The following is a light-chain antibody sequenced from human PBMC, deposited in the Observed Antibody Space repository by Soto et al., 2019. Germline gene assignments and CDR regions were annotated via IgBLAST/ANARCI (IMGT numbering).Light chain of an antibody. V-gene: IGKV3-20*01. J-gene: IGKJ4*01. Sequence: EIVLTQSPGTLSLSPGERATLSCRASQSVSSSYLAWYQQKPGQAPRLLLYGASSSATGIPDRVSGSGSGTDFTLTISRLEPEDVAVYYCQQYGSSSLTFGGGTKVEIK. CDR2: GAS. CDR1: QSVSSSY. CDR3: QQYGSSSLT.